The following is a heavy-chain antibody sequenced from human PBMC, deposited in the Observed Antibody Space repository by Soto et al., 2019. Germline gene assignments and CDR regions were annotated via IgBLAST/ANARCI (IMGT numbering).Heavy chain of an antibody. V-gene: IGHV3-15*01. CDR1: GFTFSNAW. J-gene: IGHJ6*02. CDR3: TTGLVRGGNGMDV. CDR2: IKSKTDGGTT. Sequence: EVQLVESGGGLVKPGGSLRLSCGASGFTFSNAWMSWVRQAPGKGLEWVGRIKSKTDGGTTDYAAPVKGRFTISRDDSKNTLYRQMNSLKTEDTAVYYCTTGLVRGGNGMDVWGQGTTVTVSS. D-gene: IGHD3-10*01.